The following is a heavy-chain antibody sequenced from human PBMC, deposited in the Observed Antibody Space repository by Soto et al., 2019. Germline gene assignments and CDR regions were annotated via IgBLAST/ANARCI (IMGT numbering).Heavy chain of an antibody. CDR3: ASEETASGRFYLGPFDS. Sequence: PSETLSLTCSVSGGSISTSRYYWAWLRQPPGKWLDWIGSIIYSGGRDYTPSLRSRVISGDTSRKEVALKLASMTAADTALYFCASEETASGRFYLGPFDSWGRGIMVTVS. V-gene: IGHV4-39*02. CDR1: GGSISTSRYY. J-gene: IGHJ4*02. D-gene: IGHD3-10*01. CDR2: IIYSGGR.